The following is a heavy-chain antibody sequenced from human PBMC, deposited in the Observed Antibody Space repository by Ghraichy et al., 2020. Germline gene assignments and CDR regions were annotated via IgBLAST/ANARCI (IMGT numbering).Heavy chain of an antibody. CDR3: ARDNYPALDV. Sequence: GGSLRLSCEASGYTFSDDWLNWVRQAPGKGLEWVGRIRKKTDGGTSDYGAPVEGRFTISRDDSKSTLYLLMNSLTTDDTAVYYCARDNYPALDVWGQGTTVIVS. CDR2: IRKKTDGGTS. CDR1: GYTFSDDW. D-gene: IGHD1-1*01. J-gene: IGHJ6*02. V-gene: IGHV3-15*07.